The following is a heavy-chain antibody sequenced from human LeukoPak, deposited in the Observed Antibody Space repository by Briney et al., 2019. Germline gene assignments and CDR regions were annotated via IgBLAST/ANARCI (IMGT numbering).Heavy chain of an antibody. CDR2: IGLNSGSI. Sequence: GGSLRLSCAASGFTFGAYPMHWVRQVPGEGLEWVAGIGLNSGSIGYAAAVRGRFTVSRDNARNSLYLQMDSLRAEDTALYYCAKELSVSGMSPPDYWGQGTLVTVSS. CDR1: GFTFGAYP. J-gene: IGHJ4*02. V-gene: IGHV3-9*01. CDR3: AKELSVSGMSPPDY. D-gene: IGHD3-3*01.